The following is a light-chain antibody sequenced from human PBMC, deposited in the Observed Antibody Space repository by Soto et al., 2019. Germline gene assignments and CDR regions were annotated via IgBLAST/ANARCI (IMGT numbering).Light chain of an antibody. CDR3: QHYGSSPF. J-gene: IGKJ5*01. CDR1: QSVSSN. V-gene: IGKV3-20*01. Sequence: IEMTQSPATLSVSPGERATLSCRASQSVSSNLVWYQQKPGQAPRLLIYGAFNRAGGIPDRFSGSGSGTDFTLTISRLEPEDFAVYYCQHYGSSPFFGQGTRLEIK. CDR2: GAF.